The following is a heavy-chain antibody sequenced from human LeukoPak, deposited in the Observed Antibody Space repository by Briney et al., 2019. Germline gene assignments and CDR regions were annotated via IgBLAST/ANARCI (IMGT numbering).Heavy chain of an antibody. CDR1: GYTFTSYY. Sequence: ASVKVSCKASGYTFTSYYMHWVRQAPGQGLEWMGIINPSGGSTSYAQKFQGRVTMTRDTSTSTVYMELSSLRSEDTAVYYCARGGSSSWYAGYYYYYYMDVWGKGTTVTISS. CDR3: ARGGSSSWYAGYYYYYYMDV. D-gene: IGHD6-13*01. J-gene: IGHJ6*03. CDR2: INPSGGST. V-gene: IGHV1-46*01.